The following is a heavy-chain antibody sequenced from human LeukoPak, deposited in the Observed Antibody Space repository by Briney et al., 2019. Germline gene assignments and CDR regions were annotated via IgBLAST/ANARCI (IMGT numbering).Heavy chain of an antibody. J-gene: IGHJ4*02. CDR1: GYTFTGYY. Sequence: VASVKVSCKASGYTFTGYYMHWVRQAPGQGLEWMGWINPNSGGTNYAQKFQGRVTMTRDTSISTAYMELSRLRSDDTAVYYCARALPDIVATIAAADYWGQGTLVTVSS. CDR2: INPNSGGT. D-gene: IGHD5-12*01. CDR3: ARALPDIVATIAAADY. V-gene: IGHV1-2*02.